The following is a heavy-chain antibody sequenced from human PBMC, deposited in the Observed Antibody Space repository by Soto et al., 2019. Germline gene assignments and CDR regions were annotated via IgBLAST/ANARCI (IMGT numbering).Heavy chain of an antibody. CDR3: ARAPSGIVVVVAATGYYGMDV. D-gene: IGHD2-15*01. CDR2: INHSGST. Sequence: TSETLSLTCAVYGGSFSGYYWSWIRQPPGKGLEWIGEINHSGSTNYNPSLKSRVTISVDTSKNQFSLKLSSVTAADTAVYYCARAPSGIVVVVAATGYYGMDVWGQGTTVTVSS. CDR1: GGSFSGYY. J-gene: IGHJ6*02. V-gene: IGHV4-34*01.